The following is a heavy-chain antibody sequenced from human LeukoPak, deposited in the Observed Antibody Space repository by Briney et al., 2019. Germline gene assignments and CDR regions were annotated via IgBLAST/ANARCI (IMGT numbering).Heavy chain of an antibody. CDR3: VKDNYADYASGGVDWYFHL. J-gene: IGHJ2*01. Sequence: GGSLRLSCAASGFTFSNLAMGWLRQAPGKGLAWVSGISGSGGGTYYVDSVRGRFTISRDNSKNPVFLDMNNMRADDTAVYFCVKDNYADYASGGVDWYFHLWGRGTLVTVSS. CDR1: GFTFSNLA. V-gene: IGHV3-23*01. D-gene: IGHD4-17*01. CDR2: ISGSGGGT.